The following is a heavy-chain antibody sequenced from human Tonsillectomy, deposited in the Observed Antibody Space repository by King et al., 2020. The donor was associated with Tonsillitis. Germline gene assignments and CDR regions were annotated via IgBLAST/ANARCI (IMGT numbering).Heavy chain of an antibody. Sequence: PLQESGPGLVKPSETLSLTCTVSGGSITSRPYYWGWIRQPPGKGLEWIGSIYYSGSTYYNPSLKSRVTISVDTSKNQFTLRLSSVTAADAAVYFCARHADYGDYAFWFDPWGPGTLVTVSS. CDR3: ARHADYGDYAFWFDP. J-gene: IGHJ5*02. D-gene: IGHD4-17*01. V-gene: IGHV4-39*01. CDR2: IYYSGST. CDR1: GGSITSRPYY.